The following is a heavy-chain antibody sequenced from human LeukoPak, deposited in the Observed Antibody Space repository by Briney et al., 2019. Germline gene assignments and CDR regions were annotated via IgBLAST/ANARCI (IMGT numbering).Heavy chain of an antibody. Sequence: GGSLRLSDAASGFTFSDYYMSWIRQAPGKGLKGVSYISSSGSTIYYADSVKGRFTISRDNAKNSLYLQMNSLRAEDTAVYYCARDGGYSGYDWAFFDYWGQGTLVTVSS. CDR3: ARDGGYSGYDWAFFDY. CDR2: ISSSGSTI. J-gene: IGHJ4*02. D-gene: IGHD5-12*01. V-gene: IGHV3-11*04. CDR1: GFTFSDYY.